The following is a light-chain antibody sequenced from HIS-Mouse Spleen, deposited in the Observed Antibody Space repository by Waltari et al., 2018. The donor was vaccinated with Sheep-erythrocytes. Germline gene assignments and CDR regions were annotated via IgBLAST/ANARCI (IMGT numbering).Light chain of an antibody. Sequence: QSALTQPASVSGSPGQSITISCTGTSSDVGGYNYASWYQQHPGKAPKLMIYEVSNRPSGVSNRLSGSKSGNTASLTISGLQAEDEADYYCSSYTSSSTLVVFGGGTKLTVL. CDR1: SSDVGGYNY. CDR2: EVS. V-gene: IGLV2-14*01. CDR3: SSYTSSSTLVV. J-gene: IGLJ2*01.